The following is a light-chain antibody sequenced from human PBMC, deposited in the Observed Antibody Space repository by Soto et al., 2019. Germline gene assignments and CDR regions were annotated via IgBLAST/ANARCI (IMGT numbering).Light chain of an antibody. CDR3: CSYAGLGTFV. CDR1: SSDVGTYNL. V-gene: IGLV2-23*01. Sequence: QSVLTQPASVSGSPGQSITISCTGTSSDVGTYNLVSWYQQHPGKAPKVMIYEGTKRPSGVSNRFSGSKSGNTASLTISGLQSDDEGDYYCCSYAGLGTFVFGAGTKLTVL. J-gene: IGLJ1*01. CDR2: EGT.